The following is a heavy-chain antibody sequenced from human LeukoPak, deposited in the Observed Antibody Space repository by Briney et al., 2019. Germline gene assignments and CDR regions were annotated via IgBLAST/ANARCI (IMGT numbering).Heavy chain of an antibody. D-gene: IGHD4-17*01. V-gene: IGHV5-51*01. J-gene: IGHJ6*03. CDR2: IYPGASDT. CDR3: ARRGTYGDYADYYMDV. CDR1: GYSFTSYW. Sequence: GESLKISCEGSGYSFTSYWIAWVRQMPGKGLECMGIIYPGASDTRYSPSFQGQVTISADKSISTAYLQWSSLKASDTAMYYCARRGTYGDYADYYMDVWGKGTRSPSP.